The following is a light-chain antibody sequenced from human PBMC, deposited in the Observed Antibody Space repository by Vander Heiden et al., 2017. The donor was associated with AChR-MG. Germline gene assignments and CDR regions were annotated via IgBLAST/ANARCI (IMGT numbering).Light chain of an antibody. CDR2: DVS. V-gene: IGLV2-11*01. CDR1: GSNVGGYNY. Sequence: QSALPQPPSVSGSPGPSVTISCTGTGSNVGGYNYVSWYQQHPGKAPKLIIYDVSKRPSGVPDRFSGSKSGNTASLTISGLQAEDEADYSCCSYAGTYTWVFGGGTKLTVL. CDR3: CSYAGTYTWV. J-gene: IGLJ3*02.